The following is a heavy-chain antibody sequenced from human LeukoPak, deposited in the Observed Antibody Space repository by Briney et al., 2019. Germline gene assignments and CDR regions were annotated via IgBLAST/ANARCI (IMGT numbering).Heavy chain of an antibody. J-gene: IGHJ5*02. CDR2: ISAYNGNT. CDR1: GYTFNTYG. Sequence: GASVKVSCKASGYTFNTYGINWVRQAPGQGLEWMGWISAYNGNTNYAQNFQGRITLTTDTSTSTAYTELTSLRFDDTAVYYCAREGRQWVLLNWFDPWGQGTLVIVSS. D-gene: IGHD6-19*01. CDR3: AREGRQWVLLNWFDP. V-gene: IGHV1-18*04.